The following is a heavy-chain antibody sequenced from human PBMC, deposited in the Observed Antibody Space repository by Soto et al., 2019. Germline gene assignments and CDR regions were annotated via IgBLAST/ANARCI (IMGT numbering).Heavy chain of an antibody. Sequence: QVQLVQSGAEVMQPWPSVKVSCKPSGGTLTNFINYPINWVRQSPGQGLEWMGGIVPNIGTVNYAQKFQGRVTMTADKSTGTVYMELSSLRSDDSALYYCARRNTAGFLRYFDNWGQGTLVTVSS. CDR1: GGTLTNFINYP. CDR3: ARRNTAGFLRYFDN. J-gene: IGHJ4*02. CDR2: IVPNIGTV. D-gene: IGHD6-19*01. V-gene: IGHV1-69*06.